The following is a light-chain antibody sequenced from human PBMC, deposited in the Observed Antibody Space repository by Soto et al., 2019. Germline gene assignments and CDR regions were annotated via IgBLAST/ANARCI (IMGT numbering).Light chain of an antibody. V-gene: IGKV3-20*01. CDR2: DTS. J-gene: IGKJ1*01. CDR3: QQCGAFPWT. CDR1: QSVSSSH. Sequence: EVELTQSPGTLSLSPGERATLSCRASQSVSSSHLAWYQQKRGQAPRLLIYDTSTSATGIPDRFSGSGSGTDFTLTISRLEPEDFAVYHCQQCGAFPWTFRQGTKVEVK.